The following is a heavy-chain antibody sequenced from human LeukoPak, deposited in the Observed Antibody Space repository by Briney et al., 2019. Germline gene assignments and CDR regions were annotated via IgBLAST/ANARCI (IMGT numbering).Heavy chain of an antibody. J-gene: IGHJ4*02. D-gene: IGHD3-10*01. CDR3: AREDYYGSGSYSPCFDY. Sequence: ASVKVSCKASGYTFTGYYMHWVRQAPGQGLEWMGWINPNSGGTNYAEKFQGRVTMTRDTSISTAYMELSRLRSDDTAVYYCAREDYYGSGSYSPCFDYWGQGTLVTVSS. V-gene: IGHV1-2*02. CDR2: INPNSGGT. CDR1: GYTFTGYY.